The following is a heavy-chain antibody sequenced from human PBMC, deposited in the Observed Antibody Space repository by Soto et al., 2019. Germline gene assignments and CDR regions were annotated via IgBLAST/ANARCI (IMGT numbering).Heavy chain of an antibody. J-gene: IGHJ4*02. CDR3: AGHSELAL. V-gene: IGHV3-66*04. Sequence: PGGSLRLSSAASGFSASNNYIAWVRPAPGQWLECLSLIYSGGNTKYAASVQGRFTISRDNSKNTLYLQMNALIAVYSGVYYCAGHSELALWGQGTLVTVSS. CDR1: GFSASNNY. D-gene: IGHD1-26*01. CDR2: IYSGGNT.